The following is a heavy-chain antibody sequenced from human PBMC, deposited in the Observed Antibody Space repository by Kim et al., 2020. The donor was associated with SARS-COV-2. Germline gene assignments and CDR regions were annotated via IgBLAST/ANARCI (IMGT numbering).Heavy chain of an antibody. J-gene: IGHJ4*02. V-gene: IGHV3-30-3*01. D-gene: IGHD3-10*01. CDR2: ISYDGSNK. CDR1: GFTFSSYA. CDR3: ARDGEVVSLSLWFDY. Sequence: GGSLRLSCAASGFTFSSYAMHWVRQAPGKGLEWVAVISYDGSNKYYADSVKGRFTISRDNSKNTLYLQMNSLRAEDTAVYYCARDGEVVSLSLWFDYWGQGTLVTVSS.